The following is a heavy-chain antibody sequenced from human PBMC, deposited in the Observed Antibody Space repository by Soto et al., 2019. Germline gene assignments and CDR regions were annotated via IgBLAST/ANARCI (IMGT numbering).Heavy chain of an antibody. J-gene: IGHJ4*02. D-gene: IGHD6-13*01. CDR2: ISGSGGST. CDR1: GFTFNNYA. Sequence: EVQLLESGGGLVQPGGSLRLSCAAYGFTFNNYAVTWVRQAPGKGLEWVSTISGSGGSTYYADSVKGRFTISRDNSKNTLYLQMNSLRAEDTAVYYCAKDQGSSWYEIDYWGQGTLVTVSS. CDR3: AKDQGSSWYEIDY. V-gene: IGHV3-23*01.